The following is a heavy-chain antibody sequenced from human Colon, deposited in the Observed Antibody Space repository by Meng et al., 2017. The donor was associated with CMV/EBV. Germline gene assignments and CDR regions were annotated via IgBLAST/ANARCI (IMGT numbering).Heavy chain of an antibody. J-gene: IGHJ4*02. D-gene: IGHD2-15*01. V-gene: IGHV4-39*07. CDR3: ARAPPWLITMVANFDL. CDR2: IDYSGSS. CDR1: GGSISATTGHY. Sequence: SETLSLTCTVSGGSISATTGHYWGWIRQPPGKGLEWVASIDYSGSSYFNPSLSSRVSISLDTSRNQISLKLRSTTAADTAVYYCARAPPWLITMVANFDLWGQGTLVTVSS.